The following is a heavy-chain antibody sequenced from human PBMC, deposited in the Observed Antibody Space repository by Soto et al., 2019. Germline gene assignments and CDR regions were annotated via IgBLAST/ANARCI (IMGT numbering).Heavy chain of an antibody. CDR3: ARREIHGTIDY. V-gene: IGHV4-28*01. CDR1: GYSISSSNW. D-gene: IGHD2-2*01. CDR2: IYYSGTT. Sequence: QVQLQESGPGLVKPSDTLSLTCAVSGYSISSSNWWGWIRQPPGKGLEWIGYIYYSGTTYYNPSLKSRVTMSVDTSTNQVSLKLTSVTAVDTAVYYCARREIHGTIDYWGQGTLVTVSS. J-gene: IGHJ4*02.